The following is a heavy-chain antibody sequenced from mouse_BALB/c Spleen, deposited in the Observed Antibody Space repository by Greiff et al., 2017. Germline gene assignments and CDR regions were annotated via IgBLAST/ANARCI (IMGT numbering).Heavy chain of an antibody. CDR2: ISSGGST. Sequence: EVQGVESGGGLVKPGGSLKLSCAASGFTFSSYAMSWVRQTPEKRLEWVASISSGGSTYYPDSVKGRFTISRDNARNILYLQMSSLRSEDTAMYYCARGGVYGYDRFAYWGQGTLVTVSA. CDR1: GFTFSSYA. V-gene: IGHV5-6-5*01. CDR3: ARGGVYGYDRFAY. D-gene: IGHD2-2*01. J-gene: IGHJ3*01.